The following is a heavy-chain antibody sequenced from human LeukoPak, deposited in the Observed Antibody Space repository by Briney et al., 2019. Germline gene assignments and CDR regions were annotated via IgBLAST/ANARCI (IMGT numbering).Heavy chain of an antibody. Sequence: GGSLRLSCAASGFTFRSYAMSWVRQAPGKGLEWVSGINGGGGGTYYADSVKGRFTISRDNSKNTLYLQMDSLRAEDTAVYYCAKAGDIVVVPAAMAASTDWGQGTLVTVSS. CDR1: GFTFRSYA. V-gene: IGHV3-23*01. D-gene: IGHD2-2*01. J-gene: IGHJ4*02. CDR3: AKAGDIVVVPAAMAASTD. CDR2: INGGGGGT.